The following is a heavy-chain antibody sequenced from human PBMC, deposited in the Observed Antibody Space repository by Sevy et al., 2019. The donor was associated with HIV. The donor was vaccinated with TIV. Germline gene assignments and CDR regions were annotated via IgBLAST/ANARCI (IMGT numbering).Heavy chain of an antibody. CDR1: GSTFNNFW. CDR2: IKPDGSES. Sequence: GGSLRLSCVASGSTFNNFWMAWVRQAPGKGLEWFANIKPDGSESNHVGSVKGRFTISRDNAKNSLYLQMNSLTAEDTAVYYCARDVGGGYFDYWGQGTLVTVSS. D-gene: IGHD3-16*01. J-gene: IGHJ4*01. CDR3: ARDVGGGYFDY. V-gene: IGHV3-7*03.